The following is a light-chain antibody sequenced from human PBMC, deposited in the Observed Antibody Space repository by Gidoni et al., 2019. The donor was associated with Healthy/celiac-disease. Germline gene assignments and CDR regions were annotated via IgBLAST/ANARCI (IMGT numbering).Light chain of an antibody. Sequence: SYELTQPHTVSESPGQTASITCSGDKLGDKYACWYQQKPGQSPGLVIYQDSKRPSVIPERFSGSNSGNTATLTISGTQAMDEADYYCQAWDSSTVVFGGGTKLTV. V-gene: IGLV3-1*01. CDR2: QDS. CDR3: QAWDSSTVV. CDR1: KLGDKY. J-gene: IGLJ2*01.